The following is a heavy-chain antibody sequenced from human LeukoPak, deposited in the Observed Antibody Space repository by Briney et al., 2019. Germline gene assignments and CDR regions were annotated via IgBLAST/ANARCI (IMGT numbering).Heavy chain of an antibody. V-gene: IGHV4-38-2*02. Sequence: SETLSLTCTVSRYSISSGYYWGWIRQPPGQGLEWIGSIYRSGSTYYNSSLKSRATISVDTSKNQFSLKLSSVTAADTAVYYCARHADYYESTGYFWDYWGQGTLVTVSS. CDR1: RYSISSGYY. CDR3: ARHADYYESTGYFWDY. D-gene: IGHD3-22*01. J-gene: IGHJ4*02. CDR2: IYRSGST.